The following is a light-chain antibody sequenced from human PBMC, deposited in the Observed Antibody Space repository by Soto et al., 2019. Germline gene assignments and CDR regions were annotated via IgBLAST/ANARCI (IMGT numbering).Light chain of an antibody. CDR1: TSNIGTYG. Sequence: QSVLTQPPSVSRAPGQKVSIACTGSTSNIGTYGVHWYPDLPGSAPKLLIYGSKNRPSGVPDRYSVSKSDTSPSLAITGLQSGDEADYYCHAYDSSLDAFVFGTGTKVTVL. V-gene: IGLV1-40*01. CDR3: HAYDSSLDAFV. J-gene: IGLJ1*01. CDR2: GSK.